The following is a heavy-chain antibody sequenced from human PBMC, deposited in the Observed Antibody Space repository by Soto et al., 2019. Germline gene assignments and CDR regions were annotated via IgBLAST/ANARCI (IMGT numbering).Heavy chain of an antibody. J-gene: IGHJ4*02. D-gene: IGHD3-22*01. CDR1: GFTFSSYG. V-gene: IGHV3-30*03. CDR3: ARDTYYYDASXYYYAT. CDR2: ISSDGSNE. Sequence: PGGSLRLSCAASGFTFSSYGMHWVRQAPGKGLEWVALISSDGSNEYYADSVKGRFTISRDNSQNTLYLQMNTLRAEDTAVYHCARDTYYYDASXYYYATWGQGTLVTXSS.